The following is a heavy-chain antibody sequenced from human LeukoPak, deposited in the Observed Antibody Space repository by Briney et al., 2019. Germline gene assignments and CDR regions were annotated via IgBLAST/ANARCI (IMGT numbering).Heavy chain of an antibody. V-gene: IGHV1-2*07. Sequence: ASVKVSYKASGYTFTDYYIHWVRQAPGQGLEWMGWINPNSGGTNYAHKFQGRVTMTSDTSISTVYMDLSSLNSDDTAVYYCARDVGSLVVDYWGQGTLVPVSS. J-gene: IGHJ4*02. CDR3: ARDVGSLVVDY. D-gene: IGHD2-8*02. CDR1: GYTFTDYY. CDR2: INPNSGGT.